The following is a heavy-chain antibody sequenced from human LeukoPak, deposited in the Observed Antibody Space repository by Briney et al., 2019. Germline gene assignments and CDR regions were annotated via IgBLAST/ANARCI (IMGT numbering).Heavy chain of an antibody. Sequence: SQTLSLTCAISGDTVSSNSVAWNWIRQSPSRGLEWLGRTYYRSKWYSDYAVSVKSRITIDPDTSKNQFSLQLHSVTPEDMAVYYCARDLGWFDPWGQGTLVTVSS. CDR3: ARDLGWFDP. CDR1: GDTVSSNSVA. J-gene: IGHJ5*02. CDR2: TYYRSKWYS. V-gene: IGHV6-1*01.